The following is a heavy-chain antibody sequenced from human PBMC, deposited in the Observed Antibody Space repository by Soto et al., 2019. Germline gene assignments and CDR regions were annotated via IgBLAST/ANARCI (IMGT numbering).Heavy chain of an antibody. CDR2: ISSSSSTI. CDR3: ARDPRGLGVPAYFDL. CDR1: GFTFSSYS. D-gene: IGHD3-16*01. Sequence: QLGGSLRLSCASSGFTFSSYSMNWVRQAPGKGLEWVSYISSSSSTIYYADSVKGRFTISRDNAKNSLYLQMNSLRDEDTAVYYCARDPRGLGVPAYFDLWGRGTLVTVSS. V-gene: IGHV3-48*02. J-gene: IGHJ2*01.